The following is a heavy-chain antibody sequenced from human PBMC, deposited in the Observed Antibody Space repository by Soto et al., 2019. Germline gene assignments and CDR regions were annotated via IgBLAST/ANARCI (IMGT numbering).Heavy chain of an antibody. D-gene: IGHD5-12*01. CDR2: IIPIFGTA. CDR3: ARGNHRWLQLWYFDL. V-gene: IGHV1-69*12. CDR1: VGTFSSYT. J-gene: IGHJ2*01. Sequence: QVQLVQSGAEVKKPGSSVTVSCKASVGTFSSYTISWVRQAPGQGLEWMGGIIPIFGTANYAQKFQGRVTITADEYTSTAYMELSSVRSEDTAVYYCARGNHRWLQLWYFDLWGRGTLVTVSS.